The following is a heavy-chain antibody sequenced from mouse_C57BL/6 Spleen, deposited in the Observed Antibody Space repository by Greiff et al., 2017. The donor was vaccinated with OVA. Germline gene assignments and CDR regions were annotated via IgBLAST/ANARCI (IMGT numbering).Heavy chain of an antibody. V-gene: IGHV1-52*01. D-gene: IGHD1-1*01. Sequence: QVQLQQPGAELVRPGSSVKLSCKASGYTFTSYWMHWVKQRPIQGLEWIGNIDPSDSETHYNQKFKDKATLTVDKSSSTAYMQLSSLTSDDSAVSYCATSTYGSSYEFAYWGQGPLVTVSA. CDR2: IDPSDSET. CDR1: GYTFTSYW. J-gene: IGHJ3*01. CDR3: ATSTYGSSYEFAY.